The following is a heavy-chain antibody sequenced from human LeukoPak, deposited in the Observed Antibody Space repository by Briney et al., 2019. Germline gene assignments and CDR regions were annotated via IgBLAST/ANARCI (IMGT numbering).Heavy chain of an antibody. Sequence: GGALRLSCAASGFIFRNAWMSWVRQAPRKGREGGGRIKSKTDGGTTDYAAPVKGRFTISRDDSKTTLYLQMNSLKTEDTAVYYCTTGDIVVVVAAADAFDIWGQGTMVTVSS. CDR3: TTGDIVVVVAAADAFDI. CDR2: IKSKTDGGTT. J-gene: IGHJ3*02. D-gene: IGHD2-15*01. V-gene: IGHV3-15*01. CDR1: GFIFRNAW.